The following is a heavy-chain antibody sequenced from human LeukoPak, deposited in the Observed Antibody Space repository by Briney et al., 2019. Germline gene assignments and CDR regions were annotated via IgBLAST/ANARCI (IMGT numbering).Heavy chain of an antibody. J-gene: IGHJ4*02. D-gene: IGHD3-22*01. CDR3: ARDLTHRRNYDNSGYQIIPAF. Sequence: ASVKASCKDSGYIFTNFGISRVRQARGQGLEWMGWISGYNGNTKYVQKFQGRVTMTTDTSTSTAYMELRSLRSDDTAVYYCARDLTHRRNYDNSGYQIIPAFWGQGTLVTVSS. V-gene: IGHV1-18*01. CDR1: GYIFTNFG. CDR2: ISGYNGNT.